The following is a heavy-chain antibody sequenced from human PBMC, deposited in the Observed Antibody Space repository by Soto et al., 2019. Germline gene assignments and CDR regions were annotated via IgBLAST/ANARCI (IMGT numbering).Heavy chain of an antibody. D-gene: IGHD3-9*01. CDR2: ISGSGGST. Sequence: EVQLLESGGGLVQPGGSLRLSCAASGFTFSSYAMSWVHQAPGKGLEWVSAISGSGGSTYYADSVKGRFTISRDNSMDKLYLQMDGLRAEDTAVYYCAKDLNYDIFTGADGGYFDYWGQGTLVTVSS. V-gene: IGHV3-23*01. CDR3: AKDLNYDIFTGADGGYFDY. CDR1: GFTFSSYA. J-gene: IGHJ4*02.